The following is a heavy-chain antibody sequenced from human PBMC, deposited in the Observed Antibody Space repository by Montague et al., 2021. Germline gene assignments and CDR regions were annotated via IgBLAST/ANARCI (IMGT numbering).Heavy chain of an antibody. Sequence: SETLSLTCAVSGGSFSGYFWTWIRQPPGKGLEWIGEIAHTGNTNYNPSLKSRVTMSVDMSKSQFSLTLMSMTAADTAVYYCARGPYCSGGDCYKRRRNNWYFDLWGRGTLVTVSS. CDR1: GGSFSGYF. CDR2: IAHTGNT. CDR3: ARGPYCSGGDCYKRRRNNWYFDL. V-gene: IGHV4-34*01. D-gene: IGHD2-21*02. J-gene: IGHJ2*01.